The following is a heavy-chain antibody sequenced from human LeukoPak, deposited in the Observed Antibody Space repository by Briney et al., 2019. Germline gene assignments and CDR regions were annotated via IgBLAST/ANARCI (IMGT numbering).Heavy chain of an antibody. CDR1: GFTVNSNY. V-gene: IGHV3-53*04. Sequence: GGSLRLSCAASGFTVNSNYMTWVRQAPGKGLEWVSIIYSGGSTYYADSVKGRFTISRHNSKNTLYLQMNSLKPKDTAVYYCARSRYSAYDLSYWGQGTLVTVSS. J-gene: IGHJ4*02. CDR3: ARSRYSAYDLSY. CDR2: IYSGGST. D-gene: IGHD5-12*01.